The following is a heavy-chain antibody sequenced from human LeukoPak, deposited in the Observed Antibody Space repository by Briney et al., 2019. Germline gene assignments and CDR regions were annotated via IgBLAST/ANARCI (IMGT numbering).Heavy chain of an antibody. CDR3: ARVNYYYGMDV. CDR2: IYYSGST. Sequence: PSETLSLTCTVSGGSINYYYWSWIRQPPGKGLEWIGYIYYSGSTNYNPSLKSRVTISVDTSKNQFSLKLSSVTAADTAVYYCARVNYYYGMDVWGQGTTVTVSS. V-gene: IGHV4-59*01. J-gene: IGHJ6*02. CDR1: GGSINYYY.